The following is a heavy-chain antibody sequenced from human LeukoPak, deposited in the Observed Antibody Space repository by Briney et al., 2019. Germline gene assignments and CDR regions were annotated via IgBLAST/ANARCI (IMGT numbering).Heavy chain of an antibody. D-gene: IGHD3-10*01. CDR1: GYTFTGYY. CDR2: INPSGGST. CDR3: ARDRSMVRGVHNWFDP. Sequence: GASVKVSCKASGYTFTGYYMHWVRQAPGQGLEWMGIINPSGGSTSYAQKFQGRVTMTRDTSTSTVYMELSSLRSEDTAVYYCARDRSMVRGVHNWFDPWGQGTLVTVSS. J-gene: IGHJ5*02. V-gene: IGHV1-46*01.